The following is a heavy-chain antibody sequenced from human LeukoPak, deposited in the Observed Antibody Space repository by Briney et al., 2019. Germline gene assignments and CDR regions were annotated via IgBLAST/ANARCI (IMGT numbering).Heavy chain of an antibody. CDR3: ARSPEGYCSGGSCYSIGDY. V-gene: IGHV3-21*01. D-gene: IGHD2-15*01. CDR2: ISSSSSYI. Sequence: PGGSLRLSCAASGFTFSSYSMNWVRQAPGKGLEWVSSISSSSSYIYYADSVKGRFTISRDNAKNSLYLQMNSLRAEDTAVYYCARSPEGYCSGGSCYSIGDYWGQGTLVTVSS. CDR1: GFTFSSYS. J-gene: IGHJ4*02.